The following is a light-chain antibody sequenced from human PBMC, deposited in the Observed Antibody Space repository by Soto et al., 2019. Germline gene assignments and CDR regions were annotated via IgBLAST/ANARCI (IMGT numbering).Light chain of an antibody. CDR3: QQYNTWPYT. Sequence: EIVMTQSPATLSVSPGERATLSCRASQSVSSNLAWYQQKPGQAPRLLIYGASTRATGIPARFSGSGSGTEFTLTISSLQSEDFEVYYCQQYNTWPYTFGQVTKLDIK. CDR2: GAS. CDR1: QSVSSN. V-gene: IGKV3-15*01. J-gene: IGKJ2*01.